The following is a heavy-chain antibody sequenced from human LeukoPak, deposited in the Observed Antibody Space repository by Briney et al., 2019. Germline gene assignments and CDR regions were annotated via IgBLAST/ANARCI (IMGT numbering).Heavy chain of an antibody. Sequence: PGGSLRLSCAASGFTFSNYAMTWVRQAPGKGLEWVSTISAIVGSTYYADSVKGRFTISRDNSKNTLHLQMNSLRAGDTAVYYCAKGNVAVAGGVYYFDSWGQGTLVPVSS. CDR1: GFTFSNYA. CDR3: AKGNVAVAGGVYYFDS. CDR2: ISAIVGST. J-gene: IGHJ4*02. D-gene: IGHD6-19*01. V-gene: IGHV3-23*01.